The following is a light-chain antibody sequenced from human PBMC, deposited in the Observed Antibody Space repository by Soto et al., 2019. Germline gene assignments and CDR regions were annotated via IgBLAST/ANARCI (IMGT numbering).Light chain of an antibody. CDR1: QGIKNW. CDR2: TGS. Sequence: DIQMTQSPSYVSPSVGDRVTITCRASQGIKNWLAWYQQKPGKAPNXLIYTGSSLQSGVPSRFSGSGSGTDLTITINSLQPEDFVTYYCQQAASFPITFGQGTRLEIK. J-gene: IGKJ5*01. V-gene: IGKV1-12*01. CDR3: QQAASFPIT.